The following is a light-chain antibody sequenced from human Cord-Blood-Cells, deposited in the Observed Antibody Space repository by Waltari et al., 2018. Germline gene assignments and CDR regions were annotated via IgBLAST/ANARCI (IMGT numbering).Light chain of an antibody. Sequence: IQRTLFPTSMSASVVDRVTITCRASQSISSYLNWYQQKPGKAPKLLIDAASSLQSGVPSRFSGSGSGTDFTLTISSLQPEDFATYYCQQSYSTPPTFGGGTKVEIK. CDR3: QQSYSTPPT. CDR1: QSISSY. J-gene: IGKJ4*01. V-gene: IGKV1-39*01. CDR2: AAS.